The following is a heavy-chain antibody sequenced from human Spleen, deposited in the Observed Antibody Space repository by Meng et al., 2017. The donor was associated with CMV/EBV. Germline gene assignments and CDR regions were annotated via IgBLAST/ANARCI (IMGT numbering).Heavy chain of an antibody. CDR1: GFTFTGYY. CDR3: ARSIVGYTGG. J-gene: IGHJ4*02. D-gene: IGHD5-12*01. Sequence: ASVKVSCKASGFTFTGYYIHWVRQAPGQGFEWMGWINSDSGGTNFARKFQGRVTMTRDTSISTAYMELNRLRSDDTAVYYCARSIVGYTGGWGQGTPVTVSS. CDR2: INSDSGGT. V-gene: IGHV1-2*02.